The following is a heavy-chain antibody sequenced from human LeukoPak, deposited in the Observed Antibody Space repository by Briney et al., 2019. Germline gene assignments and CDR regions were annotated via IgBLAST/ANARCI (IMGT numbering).Heavy chain of an antibody. Sequence: SETLSLTCAVYGGSFSGYYWSWIRQPPGKGLEWIGEINHSGSTNYNPPLKSRVTISVDTSKNQFSLKLSSVTAADTAVYYCARGKYRSLSSSWYSGWFDPWGQGILVTVSS. J-gene: IGHJ5*02. CDR3: ARGKYRSLSSSWYSGWFDP. V-gene: IGHV4-34*01. CDR1: GGSFSGYY. D-gene: IGHD6-13*01. CDR2: INHSGST.